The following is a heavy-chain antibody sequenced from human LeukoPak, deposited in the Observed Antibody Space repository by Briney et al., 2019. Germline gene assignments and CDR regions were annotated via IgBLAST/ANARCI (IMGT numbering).Heavy chain of an antibody. J-gene: IGHJ4*02. CDR1: GFTFSSYG. Sequence: GGSLRLSCAASGFTFSSYGMSWVRQAPGKGLEWVSAISGSGGSTYYADSVKGRFTISRDNAKNSLYLQMNSLRAEDMALYYCAKGPTSTVTTLVDFYFDYWGQGTLVTVSS. D-gene: IGHD4-17*01. CDR3: AKGPTSTVTTLVDFYFDY. CDR2: ISGSGGST. V-gene: IGHV3-23*01.